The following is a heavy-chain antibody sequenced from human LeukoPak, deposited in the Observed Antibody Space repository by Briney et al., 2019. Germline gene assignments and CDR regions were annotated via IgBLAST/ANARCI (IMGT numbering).Heavy chain of an antibody. V-gene: IGHV3-23*01. CDR2: ISGSGDIT. Sequence: GGSLRLSCEASGFTFSSYAMSWVRQAPGKGLEWVSAISGSGDITYYADSVKGRFTISRDNAKNSLYLQMNSLRAEDTAVYYCAREFIAVAGTDWFDPWGQGTLVTVSS. J-gene: IGHJ5*02. D-gene: IGHD6-19*01. CDR3: AREFIAVAGTDWFDP. CDR1: GFTFSSYA.